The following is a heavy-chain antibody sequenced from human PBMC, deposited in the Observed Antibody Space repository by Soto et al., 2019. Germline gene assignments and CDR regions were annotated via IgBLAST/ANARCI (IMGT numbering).Heavy chain of an antibody. V-gene: IGHV3-21*01. Sequence: VGFLRLSCAASGFTFGSYSMHWVRQAPGKGLEWVSSIGTRSDIYYADSVKGRFTISRDNAKNSLSLQMNSMTAEDTAVYYCAREETAWPLAYGLDVWGQGTTVTVSS. CDR1: GFTFGSYS. CDR2: IGTRSDI. CDR3: AREETAWPLAYGLDV. J-gene: IGHJ6*02. D-gene: IGHD2-21*02.